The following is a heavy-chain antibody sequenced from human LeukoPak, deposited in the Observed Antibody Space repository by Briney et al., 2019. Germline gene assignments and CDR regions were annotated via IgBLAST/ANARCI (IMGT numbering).Heavy chain of an antibody. CDR2: IKQDGSEK. V-gene: IGHV3-7*01. D-gene: IGHD3-10*01. J-gene: IGHJ4*02. CDR3: ARDRYYYGSGSYSDPFDY. Sequence: GGSLRLSCAASGFTFSSYWMSWVRQAPGKGLEWVANIKQDGSEKYYVDSVKGRFTISRDNAKNSLYLQMNSLRAEDTAVYYCARDRYYYGSGSYSDPFDYWGQGTLVTVSS. CDR1: GFTFSSYW.